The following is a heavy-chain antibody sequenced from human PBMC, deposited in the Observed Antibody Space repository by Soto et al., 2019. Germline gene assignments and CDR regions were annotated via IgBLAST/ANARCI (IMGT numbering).Heavy chain of an antibody. Sequence: QVQLVQSGAEVKKPGASVKVSCKASGYTFTSYDINWVRQATGQGLEWMGWMNTNSGNTGYAQKFQGRVTMTINTSISTAYMELSSLRSEDTAVYYCARGQSGPIGWLSWFDPWGQGTLVTVSS. CDR3: ARGQSGPIGWLSWFDP. J-gene: IGHJ5*02. D-gene: IGHD3-9*01. CDR1: GYTFTSYD. V-gene: IGHV1-8*01. CDR2: MNTNSGNT.